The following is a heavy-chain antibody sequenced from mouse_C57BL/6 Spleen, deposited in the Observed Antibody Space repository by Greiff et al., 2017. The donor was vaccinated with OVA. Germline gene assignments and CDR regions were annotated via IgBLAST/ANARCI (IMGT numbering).Heavy chain of an antibody. Sequence: QVQLKESGPELVKPGASVKISCKASGYAFSSSWMNWVKQRPGKGLEWIGRIYPGDGDTNYNGKFKGKATLTADKSSSTAYMQLSSLTSEDSAVYFCARGGNYFDYWGQGTTLTVSS. CDR3: ARGGNYFDY. CDR1: GYAFSSSW. CDR2: IYPGDGDT. J-gene: IGHJ2*01. V-gene: IGHV1-82*01.